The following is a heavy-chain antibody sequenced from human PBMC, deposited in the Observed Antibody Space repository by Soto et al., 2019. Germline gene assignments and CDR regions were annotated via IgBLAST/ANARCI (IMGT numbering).Heavy chain of an antibody. D-gene: IGHD3-3*01. CDR3: AKDRPHYDSPTYYFDY. Sequence: PGGSLRLSCAASGFTFSSYAMSWVRQAPGKGLEWVSAISGSGGSTYYADSVKGRFTISRDNSKNTLYLQMNSLRAEDTAVYYCAKDRPHYDSPTYYFDYWGQGTLVTVSS. CDR2: ISGSGGST. CDR1: GFTFSSYA. J-gene: IGHJ4*02. V-gene: IGHV3-23*01.